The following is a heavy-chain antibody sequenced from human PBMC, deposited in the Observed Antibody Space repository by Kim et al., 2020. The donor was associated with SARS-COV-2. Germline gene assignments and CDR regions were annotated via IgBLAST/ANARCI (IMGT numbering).Heavy chain of an antibody. J-gene: IGHJ4*01. CDR3: GKDNQGYGRSWLDY. Sequence: ACSVNGRFTITRDNAKNSLYLQMNSLRAEDTTLYYCGKDNQGYGRSWLDYWGHGTLVTVSS. V-gene: IGHV3-9*01. D-gene: IGHD6-13*01.